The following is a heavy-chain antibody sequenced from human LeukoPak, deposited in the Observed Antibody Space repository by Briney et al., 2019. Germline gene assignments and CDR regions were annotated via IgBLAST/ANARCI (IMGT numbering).Heavy chain of an antibody. CDR3: ARDHLQDSSGYYSYAFDI. J-gene: IGHJ3*02. CDR2: ISSSSSYI. CDR1: GFTFSSYS. Sequence: PGGSLRLSCAASGFTFSSYSMNWVRQAPGKGLEWVSCISSSSSYIYYADSVKGRFTISRDNAKNSLYLQMNSLRAEDTAVYYCARDHLQDSSGYYSYAFDIWGQGTMVTVSS. D-gene: IGHD3-22*01. V-gene: IGHV3-21*01.